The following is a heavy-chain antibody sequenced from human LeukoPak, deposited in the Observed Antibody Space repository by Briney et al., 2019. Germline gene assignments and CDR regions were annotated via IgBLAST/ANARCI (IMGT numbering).Heavy chain of an antibody. Sequence: SETLSLTCAVSGGSISSYYWSWIRQPPGKGLEWIGYIYTSGGTNYIPSLKGRVTISIDTSKNQFSLKLSSVTAADSAVYYCARLTRLSTSPDRYYLDYWGQGTLVAVYS. J-gene: IGHJ4*02. CDR2: IYTSGGT. V-gene: IGHV4-4*09. CDR3: ARLTRLSTSPDRYYLDY. D-gene: IGHD6-6*01. CDR1: GGSISSYY.